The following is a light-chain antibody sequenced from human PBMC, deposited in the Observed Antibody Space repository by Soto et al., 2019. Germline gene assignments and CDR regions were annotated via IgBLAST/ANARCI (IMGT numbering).Light chain of an antibody. CDR2: DAS. CDR3: QQYNSYSEA. CDR1: QSISNS. Sequence: IQMTQSPSTLSASVGDGVTITCRASQSISNSLAWYQQKPGKAPKLLIYDASSLESGVPSRFSGSGYGTEFTLTITSLQPDDFATYYCQQYNSYSEAFGQGTKVELK. J-gene: IGKJ1*01. V-gene: IGKV1-5*01.